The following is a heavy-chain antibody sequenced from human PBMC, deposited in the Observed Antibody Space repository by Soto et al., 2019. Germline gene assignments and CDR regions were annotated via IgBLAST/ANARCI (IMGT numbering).Heavy chain of an antibody. D-gene: IGHD6-13*01. CDR3: AKDQGSSWSEIDY. CDR1: GFTFSNYS. Sequence: EVQLLESGGGLVQPGGSLRLSCAASGFTFSNYSVTWVRQAPGKGLEWVSTISGSGGSTYYSYSVKGRFTISRDNSKNTLYLQMNSLRAEDTAVYYCAKDQGSSWSEIDYWGQGTLVTVSS. CDR2: ISGSGGST. J-gene: IGHJ4*02. V-gene: IGHV3-23*01.